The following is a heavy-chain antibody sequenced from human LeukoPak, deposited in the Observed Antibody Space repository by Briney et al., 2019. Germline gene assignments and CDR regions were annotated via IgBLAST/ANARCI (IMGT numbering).Heavy chain of an antibody. CDR3: TREGYCSSTSCYTFGY. CDR1: GFTFGDYA. D-gene: IGHD2-2*02. Sequence: PGRSLRLSCTASGFTFGDYAMSWVRQAPGKGLEWVGFIRSKAYGGTTEYAVSVKGRFTISRDDSKSIAYLQMNSLKTEDTAVYYCTREGYCSSTSCYTFGYWGQGTLVTVSS. CDR2: IRSKAYGGTT. J-gene: IGHJ4*02. V-gene: IGHV3-49*04.